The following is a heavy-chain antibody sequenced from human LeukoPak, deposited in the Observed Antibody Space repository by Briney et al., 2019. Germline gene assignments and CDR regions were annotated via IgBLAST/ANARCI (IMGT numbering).Heavy chain of an antibody. V-gene: IGHV1-69*13. CDR3: ARVGNYYDSSGHYYDY. Sequence: ASVKVSCKASGGTFSSYAISWVRQAPGQGLEWMGGIIPIFGTANYAQKFQGRVTITADESTSTAYMELSSLRSEDTAVYYCARVGNYYDSSGHYYDYWGQGTLVTVSS. J-gene: IGHJ4*02. CDR1: GGTFSSYA. CDR2: IIPIFGTA. D-gene: IGHD3-22*01.